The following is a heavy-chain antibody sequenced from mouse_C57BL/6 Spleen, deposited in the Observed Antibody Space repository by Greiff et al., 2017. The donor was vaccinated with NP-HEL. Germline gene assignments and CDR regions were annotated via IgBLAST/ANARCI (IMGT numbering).Heavy chain of an antibody. V-gene: IGHV1-82*01. J-gene: IGHJ4*01. CDR3: ARSLVDY. CDR2: IYPGDGDT. Sequence: VQLQQSGPELVKPGASVKISCKASGYAFSSSWMNWVKQRPGKGLEWIGRIYPGDGDTNYNGKFKGKATLTADKSSSTAYMQLSSLTSEDSAVYFCARSLVDYWGQGTSVTVSS. D-gene: IGHD6-2*01. CDR1: GYAFSSSW.